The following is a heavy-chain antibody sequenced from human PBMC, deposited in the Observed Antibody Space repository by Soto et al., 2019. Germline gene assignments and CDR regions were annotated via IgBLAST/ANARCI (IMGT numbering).Heavy chain of an antibody. D-gene: IGHD2-2*02. V-gene: IGHV4-59*01. J-gene: IGHJ3*02. Sequence: PSETLSLTCTVSGGSISSSYWSWIRQPPGKGLEWIGYIYYSGSTNYNPSLKSRVTTSVDTSKTQFSLKLSSVTAADTAMYYCARDRYCGGISCFTDAFDIWGQGTMVTVSS. CDR2: IYYSGST. CDR3: ARDRYCGGISCFTDAFDI. CDR1: GGSISSSY.